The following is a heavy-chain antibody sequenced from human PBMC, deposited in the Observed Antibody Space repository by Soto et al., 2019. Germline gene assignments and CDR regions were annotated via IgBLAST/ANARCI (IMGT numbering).Heavy chain of an antibody. Sequence: AASVKVSCKASGYTFTGYYVHWVREAPGQGLEWMGWINPETGGTSYAQKFQGRVTLSRDTSINTAYLELSRLRFDDAAVYYCAKDSSGHSYGVVWDQGTRVTVSS. V-gene: IGHV1-2*02. D-gene: IGHD5-18*01. CDR2: INPETGGT. J-gene: IGHJ4*02. CDR1: GYTFTGYY. CDR3: AKDSSGHSYGVV.